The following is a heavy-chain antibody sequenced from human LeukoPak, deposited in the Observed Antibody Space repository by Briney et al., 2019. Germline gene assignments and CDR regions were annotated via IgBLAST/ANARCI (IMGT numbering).Heavy chain of an antibody. CDR3: ARVFYDSTFDY. D-gene: IGHD5/OR15-5a*01. V-gene: IGHV4-30-2*01. CDR1: GGSISSGGYS. CDR2: IYHSGST. Sequence: SETLSLTCAVSGGSISSGGYSWSWIQQPPGKGLEWIGYIYHSGSTYYNPSLKSRVTISVDRSKNQFSLKLSSVTAADTAVYYCARVFYDSTFDYWGQGTLVTVSS. J-gene: IGHJ4*02.